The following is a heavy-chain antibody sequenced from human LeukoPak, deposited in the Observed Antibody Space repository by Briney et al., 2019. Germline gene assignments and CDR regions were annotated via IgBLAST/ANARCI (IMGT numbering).Heavy chain of an antibody. CDR3: ARAGVYSSGWYSFDY. CDR2: INPNSGGT. D-gene: IGHD6-19*01. V-gene: IGHV1-2*02. J-gene: IGHJ4*02. Sequence: GASVNVSCKASGYTLTGYYMHWVRQAPGQGLEWMGWINPNSGGTNYAQKFQGRVTMTRDTSISTAYMELSRLRSDDTAVYYCARAGVYSSGWYSFDYWGQGTLVTVSS. CDR1: GYTLTGYY.